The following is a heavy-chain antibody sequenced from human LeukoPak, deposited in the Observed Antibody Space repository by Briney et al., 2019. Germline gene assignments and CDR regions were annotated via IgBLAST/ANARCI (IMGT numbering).Heavy chain of an antibody. CDR3: ARDWAYDSSGSYYYYGMDV. Sequence: ASVKVSCKASGYTVTSYDINWVRQATGQGLECMGWTSAYNGNTNHAQKLQGRVTMTTDTSTSTAYMELRSLRSDDTAVYYCARDWAYDSSGSYYYYGMDVWGQGTTVTVSS. V-gene: IGHV1-18*01. CDR1: GYTVTSYD. D-gene: IGHD3-22*01. J-gene: IGHJ6*02. CDR2: TSAYNGNT.